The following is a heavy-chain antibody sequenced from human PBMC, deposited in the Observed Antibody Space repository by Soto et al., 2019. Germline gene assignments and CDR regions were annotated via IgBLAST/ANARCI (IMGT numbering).Heavy chain of an antibody. D-gene: IGHD3-16*01. J-gene: IGHJ4*02. CDR2: VNPLSEKSKT. CDR1: GYTFTSHD. CDR3: ARGTTADYDSSANPRGDWLHI. V-gene: IGHV1-8*01. Sequence: QPQLEQSGAELKKPGASVRVSCKASGYTFTSHDIIWVRQAAGQGLEWVGWVNPLSEKSKTSYLPHFAERIIMTSDTSLYPAYSELRGLTSDHTAPYYCARGTTADYDSSANPRGDWLHIWGQGNLVIVSS.